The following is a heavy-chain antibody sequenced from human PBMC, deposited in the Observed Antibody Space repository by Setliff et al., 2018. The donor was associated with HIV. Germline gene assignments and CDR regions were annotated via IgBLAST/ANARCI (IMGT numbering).Heavy chain of an antibody. D-gene: IGHD2-21*02. CDR3: VTAADTAVYYCARGEACGGGCHYAFEL. CDR1: GFTFSKSA. Sequence: ASVKVSCKASGFTFSKSAIHWVRQAPGQRLELMAWINAANGHAKYSQKFQGRVTITRDTSATIVSMSVDRSKNQFSLNLTSVTAADTAVYYCARGEACGGGCHYAFELWGRGTMVTVSS. CDR2: INAANGHA. V-gene: IGHV1-3*01. J-gene: IGHJ3*01.